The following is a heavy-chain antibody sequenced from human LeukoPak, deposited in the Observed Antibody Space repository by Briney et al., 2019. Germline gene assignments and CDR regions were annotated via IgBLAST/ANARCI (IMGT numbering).Heavy chain of an antibody. V-gene: IGHV1-69*05. CDR3: ARARDRHTRSGSHHLDY. J-gene: IGHJ4*02. CDR1: GGTFSSYA. D-gene: IGHD3-10*01. CDR2: IIPIFGTA. Sequence: GSSVKVSCKASGGTFSSYAISWVRQAPGQGLEWMGGIIPIFGTANYAQKFQGRVTITTDKSTSTAYMELSSLRSEDTAVYYCARARDRHTRSGSHHLDYWGQGTLVTVSS.